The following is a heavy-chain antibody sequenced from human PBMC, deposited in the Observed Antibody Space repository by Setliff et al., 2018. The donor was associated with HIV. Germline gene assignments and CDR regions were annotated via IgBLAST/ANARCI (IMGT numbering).Heavy chain of an antibody. CDR1: GDSITSGGYF. CDR2: IYYSGST. Sequence: PSETLSLTCTVSGDSITSGGYFWTWIRQHPGKGLEWIGHIYYSGSTYYNPSLKSRVTISVDTSKNQFSLKLSPVTAADTAVYYCARVGYYDSSFDYWGQGTLVTVSS. D-gene: IGHD3-22*01. CDR3: ARVGYYDSSFDY. J-gene: IGHJ4*02. V-gene: IGHV4-31*03.